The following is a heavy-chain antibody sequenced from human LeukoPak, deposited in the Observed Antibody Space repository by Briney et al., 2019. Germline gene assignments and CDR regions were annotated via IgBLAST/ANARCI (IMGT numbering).Heavy chain of an antibody. V-gene: IGHV4-31*03. CDR2: IYYSGST. J-gene: IGHJ4*02. D-gene: IGHD4-23*01. CDR3: ASQPAGWGNLYGY. CDR1: GGSISSGGYY. Sequence: SSETLSLTCTVSGGSISSGGYYWSWIRQHPGKGLEWIGYIYYSGSTYYNPSLKSRVTISVDTSKNQFSLELSSVTAADTAVYYCASQPAGWGNLYGYWGQGTLVTVSS.